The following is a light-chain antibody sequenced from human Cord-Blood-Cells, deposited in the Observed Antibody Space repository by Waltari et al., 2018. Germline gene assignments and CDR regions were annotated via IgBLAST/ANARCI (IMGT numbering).Light chain of an antibody. Sequence: DIQMTQSPSTLSASVGYRVTITCRASQSISSWLAWYQQKPGKAPKLLIYKASSLETGVPSRFSGSGSGTEFTLTTSSLQPDDFATYYCQQYNSYSRTFGQGTKVEIK. CDR2: KAS. CDR1: QSISSW. CDR3: QQYNSYSRT. J-gene: IGKJ1*01. V-gene: IGKV1-5*03.